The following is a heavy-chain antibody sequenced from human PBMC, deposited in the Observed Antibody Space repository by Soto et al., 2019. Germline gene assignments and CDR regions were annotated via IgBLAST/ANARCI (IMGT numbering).Heavy chain of an antibody. Sequence: QVQVVQSGAEVKKPGASVKISCKASGYTFSTHAMHWVRQAPGQSLEWMGWIKGGTGQTKHSHRFQDSVSITSDTSASTAYMELSSMRSEDTAVYDCARGKGMEENYYSYGLDIWGQGTMVTVSS. V-gene: IGHV1-3*01. CDR2: IKGGTGQT. J-gene: IGHJ6*02. CDR1: GYTFSTHA. CDR3: ARGKGMEENYYSYGLDI. D-gene: IGHD1-1*01.